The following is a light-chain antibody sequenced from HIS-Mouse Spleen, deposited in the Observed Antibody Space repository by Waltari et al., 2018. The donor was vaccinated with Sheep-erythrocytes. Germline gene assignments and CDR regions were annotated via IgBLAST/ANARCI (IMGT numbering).Light chain of an antibody. Sequence: QSALTQPASVSGSPGQSITISCTGTSSDVGSYNLVSWDQQHPGKAPKPMIYEDSQRPSAVSNRFSGSKSGNTASLTISGLQAEDEADYYCCSYAGSSTVVFGGGTKLTVL. CDR1: SSDVGSYNL. CDR3: CSYAGSSTVV. J-gene: IGLJ2*01. CDR2: EDS. V-gene: IGLV2-23*01.